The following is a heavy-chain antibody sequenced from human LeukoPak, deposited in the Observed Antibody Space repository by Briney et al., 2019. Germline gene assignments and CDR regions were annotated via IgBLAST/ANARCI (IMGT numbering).Heavy chain of an antibody. D-gene: IGHD6-13*01. CDR2: TYYRSKWFN. J-gene: IGHJ5*02. V-gene: IGHV6-1*01. CDR1: GDSVSSNSAT. Sequence: SQTLSLTCAISGDSVSSNSATWNWIRQSPSRGLEWLGRTYYRSKWFNDYVGSVKSRITINPDTSKNQLSLQLSSVIPEDTAVYYCARVLTAAGTFDPWGQGTLVTVSS. CDR3: ARVLTAAGTFDP.